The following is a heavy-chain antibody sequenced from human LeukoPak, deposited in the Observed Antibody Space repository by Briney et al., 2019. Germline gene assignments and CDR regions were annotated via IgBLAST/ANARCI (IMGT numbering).Heavy chain of an antibody. D-gene: IGHD6-13*01. V-gene: IGHV3-21*01. CDR1: GFTFSSYS. CDR2: ISSSSSCI. CDR3: ARGYGSSWLHS. Sequence: GGSLRLSCAASGFTFSSYSMNWVRQAPGKGLEWVSSISSSSSCIYYADSLWVRFTISRDNAKNSLYLQMNSLRVDGSALYYCARGYGSSWLHSWGPGTLVTVSS. J-gene: IGHJ5*02.